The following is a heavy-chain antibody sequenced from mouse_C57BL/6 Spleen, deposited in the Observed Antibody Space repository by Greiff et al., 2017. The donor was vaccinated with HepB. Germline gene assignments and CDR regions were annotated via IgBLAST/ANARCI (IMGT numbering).Heavy chain of an antibody. D-gene: IGHD2-1*01. J-gene: IGHJ3*01. V-gene: IGHV1-52*01. Sequence: QVQLQQPGAELVRPGSSVKLSCKASGYTFTSYWMHWVKQRPIQGLEWIGNIDPSDSETHYNQKFKDKATLTVDKSSSTAYMQLSSLTSEDSAVYDCARGGGYGNYGAYWGQGTLVTGSA. CDR3: ARGGGYGNYGAY. CDR2: IDPSDSET. CDR1: GYTFTSYW.